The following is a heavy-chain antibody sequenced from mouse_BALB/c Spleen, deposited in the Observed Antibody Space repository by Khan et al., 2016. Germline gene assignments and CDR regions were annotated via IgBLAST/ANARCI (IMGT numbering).Heavy chain of an antibody. V-gene: IGHV7-3*02. CDR3: ARGKGSTTGAMYY. J-gene: IGHJ4*01. CDR1: GFTFTDYY. Sequence: EVELVESGGGLVQPGGSLRLSCATSGFTFTDYYMSWVRQPPGKALEWLGFIRNKANGYNTEYSASVKGRFTISRDNSHSILYLQRNTLRAEDSATYYGARGKGSTTGAMYYWGQRTSITISS. CDR2: IRNKANGYNT. D-gene: IGHD4-1*01.